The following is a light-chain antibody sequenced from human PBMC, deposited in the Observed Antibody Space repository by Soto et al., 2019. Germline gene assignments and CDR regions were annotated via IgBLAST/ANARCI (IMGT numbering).Light chain of an antibody. J-gene: IGKJ3*01. CDR3: QQSYSAPIT. CDR2: AAS. Sequence: DIQMTQSPSALSAFVGDRVTISCRASQTINSYLHWYQQKPGKAPKLLIFAASNLQSGVPSRFSGSGSGTDFTLTISSLQPDDFATYYCQQSYSAPITFGPGTKVEIK. CDR1: QTINSY. V-gene: IGKV1-39*01.